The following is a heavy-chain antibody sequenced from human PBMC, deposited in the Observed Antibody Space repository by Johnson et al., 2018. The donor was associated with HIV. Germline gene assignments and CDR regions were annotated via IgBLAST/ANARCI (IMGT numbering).Heavy chain of an antibody. V-gene: IGHV3-30*02. J-gene: IGHJ3*02. CDR3: ARETMVQGGPHDAFDI. Sequence: QVQLVESGGGVVQPGGSLRLSCAASGFTFSSYGMHWVRQAPGKGLEWVAFIRYDGSNKYYADSVKGRFTISRDNSKNTRYLQMNSLRAEDTAVYYCARETMVQGGPHDAFDIWGQWTMVTVSS. CDR1: GFTFSSYG. CDR2: IRYDGSNK. D-gene: IGHD3-10*01.